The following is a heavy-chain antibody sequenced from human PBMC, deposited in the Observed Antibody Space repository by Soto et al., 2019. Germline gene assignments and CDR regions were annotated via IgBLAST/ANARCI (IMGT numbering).Heavy chain of an antibody. CDR3: ARGRGFGRGWNDYVAY. Sequence: QVQLVESGGGVVQPGRSLRLSCAASGFTFSDFAMYWVRQAPGKGLGWVAVISYDATRQHYAHAVEGRFIISRDWNTLYRQLNSLRPDATAVYYCARGRGFGRGWNDYVAYWGQGTLVNVSS. CDR2: ISYDATRQ. D-gene: IGHD6-19*01. V-gene: IGHV3-30*04. J-gene: IGHJ4*02. CDR1: GFTFSDFA.